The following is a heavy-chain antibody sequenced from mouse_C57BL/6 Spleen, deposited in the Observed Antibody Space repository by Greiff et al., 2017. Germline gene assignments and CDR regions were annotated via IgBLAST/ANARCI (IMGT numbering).Heavy chain of an antibody. D-gene: IGHD3-2*02. Sequence: AQLQQPGAELVMPGASVKLSCKASGYTFTSYWMHWVKQRPGQGLEWIGEIDPSDSYTNYSQKFKGKSTLTVYKTSSTAYMQLSSLTSEDSAVYYGAKDSSGSSFAYWGQGTLVTVSA. CDR1: GYTFTSYW. CDR2: IDPSDSYT. V-gene: IGHV1-69*01. CDR3: AKDSSGSSFAY. J-gene: IGHJ3*01.